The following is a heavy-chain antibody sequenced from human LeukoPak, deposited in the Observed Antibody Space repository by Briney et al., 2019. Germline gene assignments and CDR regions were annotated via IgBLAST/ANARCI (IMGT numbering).Heavy chain of an antibody. D-gene: IGHD3-22*01. CDR3: ARDTYDSSGYYAHLDY. CDR1: GFTFSNYW. Sequence: GGSLRLSCAASGFTFSNYWMSWVRQAPGKGLECVANIKQDGSEKYYVDSVKGRFTISRDNAKNSLYLQMSSLRAEDTAVYYCARDTYDSSGYYAHLDYWGQGTLVTVSS. J-gene: IGHJ4*02. CDR2: IKQDGSEK. V-gene: IGHV3-7*01.